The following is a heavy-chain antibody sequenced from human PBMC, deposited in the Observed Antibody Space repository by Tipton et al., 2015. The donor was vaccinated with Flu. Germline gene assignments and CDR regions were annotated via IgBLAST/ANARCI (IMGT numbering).Heavy chain of an antibody. J-gene: IGHJ4*02. Sequence: SLRLSCAASGFTVSSNYLSWVRQAPGKGLEWVSVIYSDGTTYYADSVKGRFTISRDNSKNTLYLQINTLRADDTAVYSCAKVIPELVAGLDSWGQGTLVTVSS. CDR1: GFTVSSNY. CDR3: AKVIPELVAGLDS. CDR2: IYSDGTT. D-gene: IGHD6-19*01. V-gene: IGHV3-53*01.